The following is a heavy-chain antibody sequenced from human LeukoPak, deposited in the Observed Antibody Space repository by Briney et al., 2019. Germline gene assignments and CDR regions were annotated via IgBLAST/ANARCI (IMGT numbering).Heavy chain of an antibody. V-gene: IGHV3-30*02. Sequence: PGGSLRLSCAASGFTFSSYGMHWVRQAPGKGLEWVAFIRYDGSNKYYADSVKGRFTISRDNSKNTLYLQMNSLRAEDTAVYYCAKAPSSRSGWYCDYWGQGTLVTVSS. CDR1: GFTFSSYG. CDR3: AKAPSSRSGWYCDY. J-gene: IGHJ4*02. CDR2: IRYDGSNK. D-gene: IGHD6-19*01.